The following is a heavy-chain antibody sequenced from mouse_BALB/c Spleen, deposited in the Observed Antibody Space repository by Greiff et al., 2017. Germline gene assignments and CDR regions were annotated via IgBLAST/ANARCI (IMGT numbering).Heavy chain of an antibody. Sequence: VQLKESGAELVKPGASVKLSCTASGFNIKDTYMHWVKQRPEQGLEWIGRIDPANGNTKYDPKFQGKATITADTSSNTAYLQLSSLTSEDTAVYYCASLDYYGSSPLYAMDYWGQGTSVTVSS. CDR3: ASLDYYGSSPLYAMDY. V-gene: IGHV14-3*02. D-gene: IGHD1-1*01. CDR2: IDPANGNT. CDR1: GFNIKDTY. J-gene: IGHJ4*01.